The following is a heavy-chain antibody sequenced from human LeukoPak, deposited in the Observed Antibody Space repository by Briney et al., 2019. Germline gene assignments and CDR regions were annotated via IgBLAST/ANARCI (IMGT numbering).Heavy chain of an antibody. CDR2: NYHSGYT. CDR1: GYSISSGYY. CDR3: ARDGSGYRYGYHY. Sequence: SETLSLTCGVSGYSISSGYYWGWIRQPPGRGLEWIGSNYHSGYTYYSSSLKSRVTISVDTSKNQFSLKLSSVTAADTAVYYCARDGSGYRYGYHYWGQGTLVTVFS. V-gene: IGHV4-38-2*02. D-gene: IGHD5-18*01. J-gene: IGHJ4*02.